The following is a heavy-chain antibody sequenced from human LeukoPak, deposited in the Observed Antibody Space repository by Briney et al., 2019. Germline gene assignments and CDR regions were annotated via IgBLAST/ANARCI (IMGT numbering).Heavy chain of an antibody. Sequence: PGGSLRLSCAASGFTFSNYAMHWVRQAPGKGLEWVAVISYDGIDKYYADSVKGRFTISRDNSKNTLFLQMNSLRAEDTAVYYCAKIHTSRGAFDIWGQGTMVTVSS. CDR3: AKIHTSRGAFDI. D-gene: IGHD3-10*01. J-gene: IGHJ3*02. CDR2: ISYDGIDK. V-gene: IGHV3-30*18. CDR1: GFTFSNYA.